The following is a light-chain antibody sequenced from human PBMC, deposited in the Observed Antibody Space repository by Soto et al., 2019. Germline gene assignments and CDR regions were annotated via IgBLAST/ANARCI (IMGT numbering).Light chain of an antibody. CDR1: QSISSW. Sequence: DIQMTQSPSTLSASVGDRVTITCRASQSISSWLAWYQQKPGKAPKLLIYKASSLESGVPLRFSGSGPGTEFTLTISSLQPNDFATYYCQQYNSYSRTFGQGTKVEIK. V-gene: IGKV1-5*03. CDR2: KAS. CDR3: QQYNSYSRT. J-gene: IGKJ1*01.